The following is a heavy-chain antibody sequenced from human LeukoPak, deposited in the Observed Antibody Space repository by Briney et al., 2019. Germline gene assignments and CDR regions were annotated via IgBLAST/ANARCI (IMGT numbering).Heavy chain of an antibody. J-gene: IGHJ4*02. D-gene: IGHD3-22*01. V-gene: IGHV3-21*01. CDR2: ISSSSSYI. CDR1: GFTFSSYS. Sequence: GGSLRLSCAASGFTFSSYSMNWVRQAPGKGLEWVSSISSSSSYIYYADSVKGRFTISRDNAKNSLYLQMNSLRAEDTAVYYCVREDSSGYYYFDYWGQGTLVTVSS. CDR3: VREDSSGYYYFDY.